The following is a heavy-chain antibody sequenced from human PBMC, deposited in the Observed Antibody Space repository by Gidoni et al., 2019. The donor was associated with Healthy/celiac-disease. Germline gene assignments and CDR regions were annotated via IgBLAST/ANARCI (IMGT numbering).Heavy chain of an antibody. Sequence: EVQLVVSGGGLVQPGRPRRRSCTASGVTLGDDAMSWVRQAPGKGLECVGFIRGKAYGWTTEYAASVKGRFTISMFDSKSLAYLQMHSLKAEDTAVYYCTRTGPFLELLYDAFDIWGQGTMVTVSS. CDR3: TRTGPFLELLYDAFDI. CDR2: IRGKAYGWTT. CDR1: GVTLGDDA. D-gene: IGHD3-3*01. V-gene: IGHV3-49*04. J-gene: IGHJ3*02.